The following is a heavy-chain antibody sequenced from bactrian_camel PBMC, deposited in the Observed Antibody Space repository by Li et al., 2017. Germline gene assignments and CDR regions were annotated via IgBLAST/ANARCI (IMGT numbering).Heavy chain of an antibody. D-gene: IGHD2*01. Sequence: DVQLVESGGGLVQPGGSLRLSCVASGFTFSRVDMNWVRQAPGKEREGVSCISKRGGTTYYVDSVKGRFTISRDNAKNTLYLQLNSLKPEDTAMYYCASANYGDSSMNYWGQGTQVTVS. CDR2: ISKRGGTT. CDR1: GFTFSRVD. CDR3: ASANYGDSSMNY. V-gene: IGHV3S40*01. J-gene: IGHJ4*01.